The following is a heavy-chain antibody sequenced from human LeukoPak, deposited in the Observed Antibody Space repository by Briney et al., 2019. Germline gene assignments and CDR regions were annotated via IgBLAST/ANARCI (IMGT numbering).Heavy chain of an antibody. CDR2: IYYSGST. D-gene: IGHD2-15*01. V-gene: IGHV4-39*01. CDR3: ARRGGGSWYYFDY. Sequence: SETLSLTCTVSGGSISISSSYWDWIRQPPGKGLEWIGNIYYSGSTNYNASLKSRVTISVDTSKNQFSLKLSSVTAADTALYYCARRGGGSWYYFDYWGQGTLVTVSS. CDR1: GGSISISSSY. J-gene: IGHJ4*02.